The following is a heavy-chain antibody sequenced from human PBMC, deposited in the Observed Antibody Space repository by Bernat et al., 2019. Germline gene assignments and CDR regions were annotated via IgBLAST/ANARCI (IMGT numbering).Heavy chain of an antibody. Sequence: EVQLAESGGGLVPPGGSLRLSCAASGFTFSNYAMSWVRQAPGKGLEWVAGIGSNGGSIYYVDSVKGRFTISRDNSKDTLYLQMNSLRAEDTAVYYCARPILTVAGTGWFDPWGQGTLVTVSS. V-gene: IGHV3-23*04. CDR3: ARPILTVAGTGWFDP. J-gene: IGHJ5*02. CDR2: IGSNGGSI. CDR1: GFTFSNYA. D-gene: IGHD6-19*01.